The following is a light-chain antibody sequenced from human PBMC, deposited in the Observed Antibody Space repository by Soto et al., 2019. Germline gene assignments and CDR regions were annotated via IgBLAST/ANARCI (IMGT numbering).Light chain of an antibody. Sequence: EIVLTQSPGTLSLSPGERATLSCRASQSVSSSYLAWYQQKPGQAPRLLIYGASSRATGIPDRFSGWGSGTDFTLVISRLEPEDFAVYYCQQYGSSGTFGQGTKVDIK. V-gene: IGKV3-20*01. CDR1: QSVSSSY. J-gene: IGKJ1*01. CDR3: QQYGSSGT. CDR2: GAS.